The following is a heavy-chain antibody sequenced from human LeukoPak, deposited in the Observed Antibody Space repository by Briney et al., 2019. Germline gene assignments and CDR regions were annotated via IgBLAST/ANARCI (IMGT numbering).Heavy chain of an antibody. CDR3: AREGGYCSSTSCQNAFDI. CDR1: GFTFSSYE. Sequence: GGSLRLSCAASGFTFSSYEMNWVRQAPGKGLEWVANIKQDGSEKYYVDSVKGRFTISRGNAKNSLYLQMNSLRAEDTAVYYCAREGGYCSSTSCQNAFDIWGQGTMVTVSS. V-gene: IGHV3-7*01. D-gene: IGHD2-2*03. CDR2: IKQDGSEK. J-gene: IGHJ3*02.